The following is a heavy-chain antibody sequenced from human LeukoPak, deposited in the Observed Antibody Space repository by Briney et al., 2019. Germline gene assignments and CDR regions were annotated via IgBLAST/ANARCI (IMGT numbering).Heavy chain of an antibody. CDR1: GFSLSTYG. Sequence: GGSLRLSCAASGFSLSTYGVSWVRQPPGKGLEWASGITGTGGSTYYAGSVKGRFTVSRDTSKNTLYLQMNSLRAEDTAIYYCAKDHGTAVAGFYYWGQGTLATVSS. CDR3: AKDHGTAVAGFYY. D-gene: IGHD6-19*01. J-gene: IGHJ4*02. V-gene: IGHV3-23*01. CDR2: ITGTGGST.